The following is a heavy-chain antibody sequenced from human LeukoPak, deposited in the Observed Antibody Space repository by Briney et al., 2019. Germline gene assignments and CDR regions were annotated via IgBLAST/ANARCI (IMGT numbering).Heavy chain of an antibody. V-gene: IGHV1-8*01. Sequence: ASVKVSCKASGYTFTSYDINWVRRATGQGLEWMGWMNPNSGNTGYAQKFQGRVTITRNTSISTAYMELSSLRSEDTAVYYCARDFIAADSDYWGQGTLVTVSS. CDR1: GYTFTSYD. CDR3: ARDFIAADSDY. D-gene: IGHD6-13*01. J-gene: IGHJ4*02. CDR2: MNPNSGNT.